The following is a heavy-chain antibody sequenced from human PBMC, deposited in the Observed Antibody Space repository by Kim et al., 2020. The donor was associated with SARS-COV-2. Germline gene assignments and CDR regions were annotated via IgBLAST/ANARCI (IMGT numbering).Heavy chain of an antibody. Sequence: ARKLQGRVTMTTDTSTSTAYMELRSLRSDDTAVYYCARNVCGGDCYSLDYWGQGTLVTVSS. V-gene: IGHV1-18*01. D-gene: IGHD2-21*02. J-gene: IGHJ4*02. CDR3: ARNVCGGDCYSLDY.